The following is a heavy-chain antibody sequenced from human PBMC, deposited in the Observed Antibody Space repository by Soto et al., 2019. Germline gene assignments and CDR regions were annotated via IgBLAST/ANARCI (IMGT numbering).Heavy chain of an antibody. CDR3: ARTWSGLDFDY. V-gene: IGHV3-21*01. Sequence: GGSLRLSCAASGCTFSSYSMNWVRQAPGKGLEWVSSISSSSSYIYYTDSVKGRFTISRDNAKNSLYLQMNSLRAEDTAVYYCARTWSGLDFDYWGQGTLVTVSS. J-gene: IGHJ4*02. D-gene: IGHD3-3*01. CDR1: GCTFSSYS. CDR2: ISSSSSYI.